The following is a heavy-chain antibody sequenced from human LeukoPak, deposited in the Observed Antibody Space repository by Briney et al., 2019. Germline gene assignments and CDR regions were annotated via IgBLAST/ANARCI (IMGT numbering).Heavy chain of an antibody. CDR1: GFTFSSYG. CDR3: AKDLGSGWYDGGAFDI. D-gene: IGHD6-19*01. V-gene: IGHV3-33*06. CDR2: IWYDGSNK. Sequence: GGSLRLSCAASGFTFSSYGMHWVRQAPGKGLEWVAVIWYDGSNKYYADSVKGRFTISRDNSKNTLYLQMNSLGAEDTAVYYCAKDLGSGWYDGGAFDIWGQGTMVTVSS. J-gene: IGHJ3*02.